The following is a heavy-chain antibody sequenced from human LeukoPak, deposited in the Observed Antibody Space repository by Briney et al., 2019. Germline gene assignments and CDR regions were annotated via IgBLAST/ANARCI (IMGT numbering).Heavy chain of an antibody. D-gene: IGHD6-13*01. CDR2: TDRGGST. V-gene: IGHV3-53*01. CDR1: GFSVSSND. CDR3: AKRVGYGYGMDV. Sequence: PGGSLRLSCEASGFSVSSNDMSWVRQAPGKGLECVSVTDRGGSTFYADSVKGRFTISRDNSKNTLYLQMNSLRVEDTAEFYCAKRVGYGYGMDVWGQGTTVTVSS. J-gene: IGHJ6*02.